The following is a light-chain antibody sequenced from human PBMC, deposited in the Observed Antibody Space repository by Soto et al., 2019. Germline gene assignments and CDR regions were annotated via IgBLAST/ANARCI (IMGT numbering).Light chain of an antibody. J-gene: IGKJ5*01. CDR2: GAS. Sequence: EIVFTHSPGTLSLSPGERATLSCRASRSVSSSYLAWYQQKPGQAPRLLIYGASSRATGIPDRFSGSGSGTDFTLTISRLEPEDFAVYYCQQYGSSPSGTFGQGTRLEIK. CDR1: RSVSSSY. V-gene: IGKV3-20*01. CDR3: QQYGSSPSGT.